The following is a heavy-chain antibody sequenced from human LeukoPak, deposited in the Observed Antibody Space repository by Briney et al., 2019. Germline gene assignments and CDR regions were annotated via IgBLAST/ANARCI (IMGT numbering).Heavy chain of an antibody. CDR3: AKDFLGTVPDVFDI. Sequence: LSGGSLRPSCTASGFTFSTFAMGWVRQAPGKGLQWVSGISGSGDTAYYADSVKGRFAISRDNSENTLYLQMNRLRDEDTAVYHCAKDFLGTVPDVFDIWGQGTMVTVSS. CDR2: ISGSGDTA. CDR1: GFTFSTFA. D-gene: IGHD7-27*01. J-gene: IGHJ3*02. V-gene: IGHV3-23*01.